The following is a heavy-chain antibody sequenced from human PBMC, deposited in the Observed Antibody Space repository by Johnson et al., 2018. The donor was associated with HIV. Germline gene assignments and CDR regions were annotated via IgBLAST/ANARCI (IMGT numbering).Heavy chain of an antibody. V-gene: IGHV3-48*04. J-gene: IGHJ3*02. D-gene: IGHD3-22*01. CDR2: ISSSGSTI. CDR3: ARDHGYWGMYDSSGLDRFDI. CDR1: GFTFSSYA. Sequence: VQLVESGGGVVQPGRSLRLSCAASGFTFSSYAMHWVRQAPGKGLEWVSYISSSGSTIYYADSVKGRFTISRDNAKNSLYLQMNSLRAEDTAVYYCARDHGYWGMYDSSGLDRFDIWGQGTMVTVSS.